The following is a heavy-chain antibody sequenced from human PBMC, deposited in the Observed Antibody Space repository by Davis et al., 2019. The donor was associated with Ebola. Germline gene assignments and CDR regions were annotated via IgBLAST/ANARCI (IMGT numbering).Heavy chain of an antibody. CDR1: GFIFSSYV. J-gene: IGHJ4*02. CDR3: ARDRGDGYCFDY. Sequence: GESLKISCAASGFIFSSYVIHWVRQAPGKGLEWVSSISSSSSYIYYADSVKGRFTISRDNAKNSLYLQMNSLRAEDTAVYYCARDRGDGYCFDYWGQGTLVTVSS. D-gene: IGHD5-24*01. CDR2: ISSSSSYI. V-gene: IGHV3-21*01.